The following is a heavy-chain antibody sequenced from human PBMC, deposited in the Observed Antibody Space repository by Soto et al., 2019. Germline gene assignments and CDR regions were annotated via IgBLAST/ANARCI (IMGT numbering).Heavy chain of an antibody. Sequence: SETLSLTCTVSGGSISSYYWSWIRQPPGKGLEWIGYIYYTGSTNYNPSLKSRVTISVDTSKSQFSLKLSSVTAADTAVYYCAKGGSELGITGTNIASTGSPLFDSWGQGALVTVSS. CDR2: IYYTGST. D-gene: IGHD1-20*01. CDR1: GGSISSYY. J-gene: IGHJ5*01. V-gene: IGHV4-59*08. CDR3: AKGGSELGITGTNIASTGSPLFDS.